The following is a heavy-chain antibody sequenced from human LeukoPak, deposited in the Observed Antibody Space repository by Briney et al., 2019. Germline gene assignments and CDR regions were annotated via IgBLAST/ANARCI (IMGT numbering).Heavy chain of an antibody. CDR3: ARSGYSGYDPRRYFDY. D-gene: IGHD5-12*01. J-gene: IGHJ4*02. CDR1: GYTXTCYY. Sequence: ASVKVSCKASGYTXTCYYMHGVRQAPGQGLEWMGWINPNSGGTNYAQKFQGRVTMTRDTSISTAYMELSRLRSDDTAVYYCARSGYSGYDPRRYFDYWGQGTLVTVSS. V-gene: IGHV1-2*02. CDR2: INPNSGGT.